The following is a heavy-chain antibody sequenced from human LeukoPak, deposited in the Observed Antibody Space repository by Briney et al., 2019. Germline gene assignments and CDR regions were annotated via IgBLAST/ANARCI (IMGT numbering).Heavy chain of an antibody. CDR3: ARGGRRELSPCDY. J-gene: IGHJ4*02. Sequence: GGSLRLSCAASGFTFSSYWMHWVRQAPGKGLVWVSLINSDGSSTSYADSVKGRFTISRDNAKNTLYLQMNSLRAEDTAVYYCARGGRRELSPCDYWGQGTLVTVSS. CDR2: INSDGSST. CDR1: GFTFSSYW. V-gene: IGHV3-74*01. D-gene: IGHD1-26*01.